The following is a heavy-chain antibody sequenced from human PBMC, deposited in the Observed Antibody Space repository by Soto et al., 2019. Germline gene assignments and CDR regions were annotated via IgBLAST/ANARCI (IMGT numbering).Heavy chain of an antibody. CDR1: GGSISTYY. CDR3: ARGGRGRTEDYFDS. D-gene: IGHD2-15*01. J-gene: IGHJ4*02. CDR2: IYYSGST. V-gene: IGHV4-59*01. Sequence: SETLSLTCTVSGGSISTYYWSWIRQPPGKGLEWIGYIYYSGSTKYNPSLKSRVTISAHTSKSQSSLTVTAVTAADTAVYYCARGGRGRTEDYFDSRGPGTMVTVSS.